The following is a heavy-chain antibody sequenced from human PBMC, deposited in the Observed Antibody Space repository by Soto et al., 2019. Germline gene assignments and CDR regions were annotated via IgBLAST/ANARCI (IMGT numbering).Heavy chain of an antibody. J-gene: IGHJ6*02. CDR1: GFTLTSYS. V-gene: IGHV3-21*02. Sequence: EVQLVESGGGLVKPGGSLRLSCAASGFTLTSYSMNWVRQASGKGLEWVSSISSSSHIYYADSVKGRFTISRDNARNSLYLQMNSLRAEDTAVYYCVRERGLSSYYGMDVWGQGTTVTVSS. CDR2: ISSSSHI. D-gene: IGHD3-10*01. CDR3: VRERGLSSYYGMDV.